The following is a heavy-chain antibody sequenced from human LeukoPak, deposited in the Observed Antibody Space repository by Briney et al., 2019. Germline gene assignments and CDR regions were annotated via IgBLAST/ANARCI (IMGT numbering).Heavy chain of an antibody. CDR1: GYTLTSYY. D-gene: IGHD3-10*01. CDR2: INPSGGST. J-gene: IGHJ4*02. Sequence: ASVKVSCKASGYTLTSYYMHWVRQAPGQGLEWMGIINPSGGSTSYAQKFQGRVTMTRDMSTSTVYMELSSLRSEDTAVYYCARDHVLLWFGELSTRFDYWGQGTLVTVSS. CDR3: ARDHVLLWFGELSTRFDY. V-gene: IGHV1-46*01.